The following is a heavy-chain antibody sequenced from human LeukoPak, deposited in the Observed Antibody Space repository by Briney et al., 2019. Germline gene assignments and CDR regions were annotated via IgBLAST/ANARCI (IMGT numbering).Heavy chain of an antibody. CDR1: GGSFSGYY. CDR2: INHSGST. CDR3: ARGRYGDY. Sequence: PSETLSLTCAVYGGSFSGYYWSWIRQPPGKGLEWIGEINHSGSTNYNPSLKSRVTISVDTSKNQFSLKLSSVTAADTAVYYCARGRYGDYWGQGTLVTVSS. D-gene: IGHD4-17*01. J-gene: IGHJ4*02. V-gene: IGHV4-34*01.